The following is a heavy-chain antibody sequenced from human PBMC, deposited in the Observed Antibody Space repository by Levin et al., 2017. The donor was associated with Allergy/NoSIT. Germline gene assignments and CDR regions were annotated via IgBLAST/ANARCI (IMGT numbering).Heavy chain of an antibody. CDR3: AARGRYFDY. CDR1: GFTFSSYA. J-gene: IGHJ4*02. CDR2: ISGSGVST. Sequence: PGGSLRLSCAASGFTFSSYAMSWVRQAPGKGLEWVSAISGSGVSTYYADSVKGRLTISRDNSENTLFLQMNSLRAEDTALYYCAARGRYFDYWGQGTLVTVSS. V-gene: IGHV3-23*01. D-gene: IGHD1-26*01.